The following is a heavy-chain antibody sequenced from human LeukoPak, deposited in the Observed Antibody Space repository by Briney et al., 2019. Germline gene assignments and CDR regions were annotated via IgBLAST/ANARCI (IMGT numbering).Heavy chain of an antibody. D-gene: IGHD6-13*01. V-gene: IGHV4-39*07. CDR1: GGSISSSSYY. J-gene: IGHJ5*02. CDR2: IYYSGST. CDR3: ARDPPLGIAAAQRPGARFDP. Sequence: SETLSLTCTVSGGSISSSSYYWGWIRQPPGKGLEWIGSIYYSGSTYYNPSLKSRVTISVDTSKNQFSLKLSSVTAADTAVYYCARDPPLGIAAAQRPGARFDPWGQGTLVTISS.